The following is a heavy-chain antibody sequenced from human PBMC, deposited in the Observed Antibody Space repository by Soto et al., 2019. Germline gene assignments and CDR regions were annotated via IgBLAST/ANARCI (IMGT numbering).Heavy chain of an antibody. V-gene: IGHV1-69*02. D-gene: IGHD1-26*01. CDR1: GGTFSSYT. J-gene: IGHJ5*02. Sequence: QVQLVQSGAEVKKPGSSVKVSCKASGGTFSSYTISWVRQAPGQGLEWMGRIIPILGIANYAQKFQGRVTITADKSTSSADMELSSLRSEDTAVYDCARADLGGSYYWFDPGGQGTLVTVSS. CDR3: ARADLGGSYYWFDP. CDR2: IIPILGIA.